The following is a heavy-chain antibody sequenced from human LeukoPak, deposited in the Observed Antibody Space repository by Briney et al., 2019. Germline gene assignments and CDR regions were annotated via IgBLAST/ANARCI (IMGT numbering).Heavy chain of an antibody. CDR1: GGSISSYY. CDR2: IYTSGST. CDR3: ARSVWFGESMYYFDY. J-gene: IGHJ4*02. Sequence: SETLSLTRTVSGGSISSYYWSWIRQPAGKGLEWIGRIYTSGSTNYNPSLKSRVTMSVDTSKNQFSLKLSSVTAADTAVYYCARSVWFGESMYYFDYWGQGTLVTVSS. V-gene: IGHV4-4*07. D-gene: IGHD3-10*01.